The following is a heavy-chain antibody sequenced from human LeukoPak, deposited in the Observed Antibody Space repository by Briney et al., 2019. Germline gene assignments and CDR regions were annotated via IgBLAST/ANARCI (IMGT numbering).Heavy chain of an antibody. D-gene: IGHD2-2*01. CDR3: ARGAAAYWFDP. CDR2: IYTSGST. J-gene: IGHJ5*02. Sequence: PSETLSLTCTVSGGSISSYYCSWIRQPAGTGLEWIGRIYTSGSTNYNPSLKSRVTISVDKSKNQFSLKLSSVTAADTAVYYCARGAAAYWFDPWGQGTLVTVSS. CDR1: GGSISSYY. V-gene: IGHV4-4*07.